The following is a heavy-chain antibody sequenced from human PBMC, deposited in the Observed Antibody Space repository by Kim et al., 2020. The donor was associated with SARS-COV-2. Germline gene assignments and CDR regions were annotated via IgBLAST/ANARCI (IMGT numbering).Heavy chain of an antibody. CDR1: GFTFSSYG. CDR2: ISYDGSNK. D-gene: IGHD3-3*01. J-gene: IGHJ6*02. CDR3: ARFLEWLLYPPYYYGMDV. V-gene: IGHV3-30*03. Sequence: GGSLRLSCAASGFTFSSYGMHWVRQAPGKGLEWVAVISYDGSNKYYADSVKGRFTISRDNSKNTLYLQMNSLRAEDTAVYYCARFLEWLLYPPYYYGMDVWGQGTTVTVSS.